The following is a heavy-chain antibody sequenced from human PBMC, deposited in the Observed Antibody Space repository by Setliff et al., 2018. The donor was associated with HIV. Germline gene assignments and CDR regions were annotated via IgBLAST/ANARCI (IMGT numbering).Heavy chain of an antibody. CDR3: ARAPTGELDF. CDR2: IHTSGST. Sequence: SETLSLTCAVSGDSMRGYYWSWIRQSPGKKLEWIGYIHTSGSTNYNPSLKSRVTISLDTSNARSSLRLSSVTVADTAVYYCARAPTGELDFWGQGTLVTVSS. D-gene: IGHD7-27*01. V-gene: IGHV4-4*08. J-gene: IGHJ4*02. CDR1: GDSMRGYY.